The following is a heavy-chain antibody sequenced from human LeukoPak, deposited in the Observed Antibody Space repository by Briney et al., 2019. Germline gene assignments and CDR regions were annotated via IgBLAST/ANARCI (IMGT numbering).Heavy chain of an antibody. Sequence: QPGGSLRLSCAASGFTFSNAWMSWVRQAPGKGLEWVSAISGGGGSTYYADSVKGRFTISGDNSKNTLYLQMNSLRTEDTAVYYCAKDHSGTFDAFDIWGQGTMVTVSS. CDR1: GFTFSNAW. CDR2: ISGGGGST. CDR3: AKDHSGTFDAFDI. J-gene: IGHJ3*02. D-gene: IGHD1-26*01. V-gene: IGHV3-23*01.